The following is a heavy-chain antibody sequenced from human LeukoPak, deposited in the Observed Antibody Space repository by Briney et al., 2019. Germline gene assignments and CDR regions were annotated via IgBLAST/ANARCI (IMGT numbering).Heavy chain of an antibody. J-gene: IGHJ4*02. CDR3: ARDSSEDFYDSSGYYSFDL. D-gene: IGHD3-22*01. CDR1: GFTFTSSA. V-gene: IGHV1-58*01. CDR2: IVVGSGNT. Sequence: GASVKVSCKASGFTFTSSAVQWVRQARGQRLEWIGWIVVGSGNTNYAQKFQERVTITRDMSTSTAYMELSSLRSEDTAVFYCARDSSEDFYDSSGYYSFDLWGQGTLVTVSS.